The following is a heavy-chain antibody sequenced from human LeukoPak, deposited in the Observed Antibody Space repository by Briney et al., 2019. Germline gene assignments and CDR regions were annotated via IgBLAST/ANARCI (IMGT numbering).Heavy chain of an antibody. CDR3: ARSRCSGSSSDY. V-gene: IGHV3-74*01. D-gene: IGHD6-6*01. Sequence: GGSLRLSCAASGFTFSNQWMHWVRQALGKGLVWVSRINGDGSSISYADSVKGRFTISRDNAKNTLYLQMNSLRADDTAVYYCARSRCSGSSSDYWGRGALVTVSA. CDR2: INGDGSSI. J-gene: IGHJ4*02. CDR1: GFTFSNQW.